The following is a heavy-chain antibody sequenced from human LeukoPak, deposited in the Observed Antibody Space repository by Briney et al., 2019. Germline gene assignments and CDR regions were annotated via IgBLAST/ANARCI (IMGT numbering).Heavy chain of an antibody. V-gene: IGHV1-69*13. CDR3: ARDAGSYGYHFDY. CDR2: IIPILGTA. J-gene: IGHJ4*02. Sequence: SVKVSCKASGGTFSSYAISWVRQAPGQGLEWMGGIIPILGTANYAQKFQGRVTITADESTSTAYMELSSLRSEDTAVYYCARDAGSYGYHFDYWGQGTPVTVSS. CDR1: GGTFSSYA. D-gene: IGHD5-18*01.